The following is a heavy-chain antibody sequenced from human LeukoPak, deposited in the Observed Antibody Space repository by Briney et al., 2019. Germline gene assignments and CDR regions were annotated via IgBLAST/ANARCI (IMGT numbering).Heavy chain of an antibody. V-gene: IGHV4-61*01. CDR1: GVSINTCCYY. J-gene: IGHJ4*02. D-gene: IGHD5-18*01. Sequence: SETLSLTCDVSGVSINTCCYYWTWIRQPPGKELEWIGYKYYSGSTRYNSSLRSRLTISLDSSKNQFSLRLTSVTAADTAVYYCARGRSYGFDFDSWGPGTLVIVSS. CDR2: KYYSGST. CDR3: ARGRSYGFDFDS.